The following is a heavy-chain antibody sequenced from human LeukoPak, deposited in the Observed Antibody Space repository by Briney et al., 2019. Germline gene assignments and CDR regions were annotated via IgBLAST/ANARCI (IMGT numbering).Heavy chain of an antibody. Sequence: GGSLRLSCAASGFTFSSYGMHWVRQAPGKGLEWVAVISYDGSNKYYADSVKGRFTISRDNSKNTLYLQMNSLRAEDTAVHYCAKDPQQMYYFDYWGQGTLVTVSS. CDR1: GFTFSSYG. D-gene: IGHD6-13*01. CDR2: ISYDGSNK. J-gene: IGHJ4*02. CDR3: AKDPQQMYYFDY. V-gene: IGHV3-30*18.